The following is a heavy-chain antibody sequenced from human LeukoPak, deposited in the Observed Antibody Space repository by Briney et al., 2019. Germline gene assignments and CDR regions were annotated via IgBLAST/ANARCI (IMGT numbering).Heavy chain of an antibody. V-gene: IGHV3-9*03. Sequence: SLRLSCAASGFTFCSYAMSWVRQAPGKGLEGVSGISWNSGSIGYADSVKGRFTISRDNAKNSLYLQMNSLRAENMALYYCAKEVDGAFDIWGQGTMVTVSS. D-gene: IGHD6-19*01. CDR3: AKEVDGAFDI. CDR2: ISWNSGSI. CDR1: GFTFCSYA. J-gene: IGHJ3*02.